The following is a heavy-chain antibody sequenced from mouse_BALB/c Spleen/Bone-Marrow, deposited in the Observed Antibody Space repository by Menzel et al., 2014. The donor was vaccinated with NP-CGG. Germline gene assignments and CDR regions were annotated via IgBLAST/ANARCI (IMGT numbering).Heavy chain of an antibody. CDR2: IDPANGNA. CDR1: GFNIKDTY. CDR3: ARRDDGYYTY. V-gene: IGHV14-3*02. Sequence: EVKLMESGAELVKPGASVKLSCTASGFNIKDTYMHWVKQRPEQGLEWIGRIDPANGNAKYDPKFQSKATITADTSSNTAYLQLSSLASEDTAVYYCARRDDGYYTYWGQGTLVTVSA. D-gene: IGHD2-3*01. J-gene: IGHJ3*01.